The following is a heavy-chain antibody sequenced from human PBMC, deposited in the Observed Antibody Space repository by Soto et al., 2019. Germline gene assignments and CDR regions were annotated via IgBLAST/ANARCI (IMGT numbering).Heavy chain of an antibody. CDR2: IKQDGSEK. CDR1: GLRFSSSW. Sequence: GWSLRLCCAASGLRFSSSWMSWVRQAPGKGLEWVANIKQDGSEKYYVDSVKGRFTISRDNAKNSLYLQMNSLRAEDTAVYYCARDWGVRSRAGHYYYGMDVWGQGTTVTVSS. V-gene: IGHV3-7*03. CDR3: ARDWGVRSRAGHYYYGMDV. D-gene: IGHD3-16*01. J-gene: IGHJ6*02.